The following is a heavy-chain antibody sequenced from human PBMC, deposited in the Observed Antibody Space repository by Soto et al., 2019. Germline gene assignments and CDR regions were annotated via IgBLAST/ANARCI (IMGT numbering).Heavy chain of an antibody. V-gene: IGHV4-59*13. CDR2: IYFRGST. CDR3: ARLYYYDRARYFDS. D-gene: IGHD3-22*01. CDR1: GGSINNFY. J-gene: IGHJ4*02. Sequence: SETLSLTCTVSGGSINNFYWSWIWQPPGKGLEWIGYIYFRGSTNYNPSLKSRVTISVDTSRTQFSLELSSVTAADTAVYYCARLYYYDRARYFDSWGQGTLVTVSS.